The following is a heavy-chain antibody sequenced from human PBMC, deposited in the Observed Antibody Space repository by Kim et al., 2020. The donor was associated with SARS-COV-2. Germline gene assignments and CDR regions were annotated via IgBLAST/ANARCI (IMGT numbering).Heavy chain of an antibody. V-gene: IGHV4-31*03. D-gene: IGHD2-15*01. Sequence: SETLSLTCTVSGGSISSGGYYWSWIRQHPGKGLEWIGYIYYSGSTYYNPSLKSRVTISVDTSKNQFSLKLSSVTAADTAVYYCARKYCSGGSCSYFDYWGQDTLVTVFS. CDR3: ARKYCSGGSCSYFDY. CDR2: IYYSGST. J-gene: IGHJ4*02. CDR1: GGSISSGGYY.